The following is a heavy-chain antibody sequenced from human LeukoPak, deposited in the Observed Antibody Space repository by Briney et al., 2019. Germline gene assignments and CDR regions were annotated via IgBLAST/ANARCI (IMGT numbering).Heavy chain of an antibody. Sequence: PGGSLRLSCAASGFTFSSYSMNWVRQAPGKGLEWVSSISSSSSYIYYADSVQGRFTISRDNAKNSLYLQMNSLRAEDTAVYYCARDTPMVRGVIDYWGQGTLFTVSS. CDR2: ISSSSSYI. CDR3: ARDTPMVRGVIDY. D-gene: IGHD3-10*01. V-gene: IGHV3-21*01. J-gene: IGHJ4*02. CDR1: GFTFSSYS.